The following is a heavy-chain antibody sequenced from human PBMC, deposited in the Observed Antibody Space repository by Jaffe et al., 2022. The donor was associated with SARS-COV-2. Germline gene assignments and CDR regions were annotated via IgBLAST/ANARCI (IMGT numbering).Heavy chain of an antibody. CDR1: GFTFSSYE. CDR3: ATQGVQLVSYYYYGMDV. CDR2: ISSSGSTI. Sequence: EVQLVESGGGLVQPGGSLRLSCAASGFTFSSYEMNWVRQAPGKGLEWVSYISSSGSTIYYADSVKGRFTISRDNAKNSLYLQMNSLRAEDTAVYYCATQGVQLVSYYYYGMDVWGQGTTVTVSS. V-gene: IGHV3-48*03. D-gene: IGHD6-6*01. J-gene: IGHJ6*02.